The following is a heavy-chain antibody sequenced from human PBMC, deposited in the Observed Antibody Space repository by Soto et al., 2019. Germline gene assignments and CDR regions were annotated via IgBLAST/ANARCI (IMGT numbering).Heavy chain of an antibody. Sequence: LRLSCAASGFTFDDYAMHWVRQAPGKGLEWVSGISWNSGSIGYADSVKGRFTISRDNAKNSLYLQMNSLRAEDTALYYCAKDTMVRGVIITPFDYWGQGTLVTVSS. CDR1: GFTFDDYA. J-gene: IGHJ4*02. D-gene: IGHD3-10*01. CDR3: AKDTMVRGVIITPFDY. CDR2: ISWNSGSI. V-gene: IGHV3-9*01.